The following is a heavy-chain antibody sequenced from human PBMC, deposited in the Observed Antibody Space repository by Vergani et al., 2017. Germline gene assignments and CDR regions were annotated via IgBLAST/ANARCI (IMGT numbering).Heavy chain of an antibody. V-gene: IGHV4-59*01. D-gene: IGHD1-14*01. CDR1: GGSLSGYY. CDR2: VEDSGYF. J-gene: IGHJ4*02. Sequence: QVQLQESGPGLVRPSETLYLTLTVSGGSLSGYYWNWIRQSPGEGLELIGYVEDSGYFNYNPSLKTRVSMSSDTSNNQFSLMLSSVTVADTAVYYCARSIVSRNPPDYFDNWGQGTLVTVSS. CDR3: ARSIVSRNPPDYFDN.